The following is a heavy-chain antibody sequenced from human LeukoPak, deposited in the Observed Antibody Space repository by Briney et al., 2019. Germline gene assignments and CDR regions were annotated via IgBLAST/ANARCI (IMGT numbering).Heavy chain of an antibody. CDR2: IYTTGSS. D-gene: IGHD6-19*01. V-gene: IGHV4-4*07. Sequence: SETLSLTCTVSGGSSNNYYWSWIRLPAGKGLEWIGRIYTTGSSNYNPSLKGRVTISVDKSKNQFSLNLSSVTAADTAIYYCARDGYSSAWADLEYFDYWGQGIPVTVSS. CDR3: ARDGYSSAWADLEYFDY. J-gene: IGHJ4*02. CDR1: GGSSNNYY.